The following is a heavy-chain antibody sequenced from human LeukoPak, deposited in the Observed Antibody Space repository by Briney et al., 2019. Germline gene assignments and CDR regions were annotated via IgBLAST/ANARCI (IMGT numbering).Heavy chain of an antibody. V-gene: IGHV5-51*01. Sequence: GESLKISCKGSEYSFSDYWIAWVRQMPGRGLEWMGIIYPDDSDTRYSPSFQGQVTISADKSINTAYLQWSSLKASDTAMYYCARHPSYTSGWPLDYWGQGTLVTVSS. J-gene: IGHJ4*02. CDR1: EYSFSDYW. CDR2: IYPDDSDT. CDR3: ARHPSYTSGWPLDY. D-gene: IGHD6-19*01.